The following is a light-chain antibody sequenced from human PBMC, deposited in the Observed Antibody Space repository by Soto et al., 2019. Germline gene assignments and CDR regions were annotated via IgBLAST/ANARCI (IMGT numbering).Light chain of an antibody. Sequence: QSFLTLPAGVSGSPGQSINISCTGTISDVGSYNYVTWYQQHPGKAPKLMIYEVRNRPSGVSDRFSGSKSGKTASLTIFGLQAEDEADYYRSSYTTSTTQVFGGGTKVTVL. V-gene: IGLV2-14*01. CDR1: ISDVGSYNY. J-gene: IGLJ2*01. CDR2: EVR. CDR3: SSYTTSTTQV.